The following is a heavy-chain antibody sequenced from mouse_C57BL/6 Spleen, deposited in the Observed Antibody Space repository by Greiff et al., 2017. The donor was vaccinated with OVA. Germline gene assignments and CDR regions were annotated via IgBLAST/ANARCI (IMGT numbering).Heavy chain of an antibody. J-gene: IGHJ2*01. D-gene: IGHD1-1*01. V-gene: IGHV5-9-1*02. CDR3: TRDRYYGYFDY. CDR1: GFTFSSYA. CDR2: ISRGGDYI. Sequence: EVKLLESGAGLVKPGGSLKLSCAASGFTFSSYAMSWVRQTPEKRLEWVAYISRGGDYIYYADTVKGRFTISRDTARNTLYLQMSSLTSEDTAMYYCTRDRYYGYFDYWGQGTTLTVSS.